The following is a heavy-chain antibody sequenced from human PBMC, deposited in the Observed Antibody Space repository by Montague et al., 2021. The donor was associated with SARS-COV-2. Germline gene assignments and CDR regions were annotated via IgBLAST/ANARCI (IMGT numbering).Heavy chain of an antibody. CDR2: IYHGGST. Sequence: SETLSLTCAVHGDSFSTYSWNWIRQPPGKGLEWIGEIYHGGSTNYNPSLKSRVTISADTSKNQFSLTLTSVAAADTAVYYCARLGDGVVPSPILVVGRYYSYDYMDVWGKGTTVTVSS. CDR1: GDSFSTYS. D-gene: IGHD2-2*02. CDR3: ARLGDGVVPSPILVVGRYYSYDYMDV. J-gene: IGHJ6*03. V-gene: IGHV4-34*01.